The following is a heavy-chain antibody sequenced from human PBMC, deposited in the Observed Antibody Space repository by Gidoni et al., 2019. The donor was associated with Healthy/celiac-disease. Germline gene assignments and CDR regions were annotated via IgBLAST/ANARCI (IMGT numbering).Heavy chain of an antibody. V-gene: IGHV3-23*01. CDR1: GFTFRSYA. CDR2: ISGSGGST. D-gene: IGHD5-12*01. J-gene: IGHJ4*02. Sequence: EVQLLESGGGLVQPGGSLRLSCAASGFTFRSYAMSWVRQAPGKGREGVSAISGSGGSTYYADSVKGRCTISRDNSKNTLYLQMNSLRAEDTAVYYCAKDLYSGYDVLDYWGQGTLVTVSS. CDR3: AKDLYSGYDVLDY.